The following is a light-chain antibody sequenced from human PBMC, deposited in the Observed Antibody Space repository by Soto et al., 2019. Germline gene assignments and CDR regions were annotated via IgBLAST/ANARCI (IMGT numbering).Light chain of an antibody. CDR3: QQSYSTPWT. Sequence: DIQMTQSPSTLSASVGDRVTITCRASQSISSWLAWYQQKPGKAPKLLIYDASSLESGVPSMFSGSGSGTEFTLTISSLQPEDFATYYCQQSYSTPWTFGQGTKVDIK. CDR1: QSISSW. CDR2: DAS. J-gene: IGKJ1*01. V-gene: IGKV1-5*01.